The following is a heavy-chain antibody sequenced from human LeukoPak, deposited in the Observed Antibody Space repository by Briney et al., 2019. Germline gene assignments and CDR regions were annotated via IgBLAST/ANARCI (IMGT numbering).Heavy chain of an antibody. Sequence: QTAGTLTLTCAGYGFTFSSNGMSWVRQAPGKELEGGTAISGSGGSTYYADSVKGRFTISRDNSTHTLYLQMNSLRAEDTAVYYCARDISWLGFDYWGQGILVTVSS. CDR1: GFTFSSNG. J-gene: IGHJ4*02. CDR2: ISGSGGST. V-gene: IGHV3-23*01. CDR3: ARDISWLGFDY. D-gene: IGHD6-19*01.